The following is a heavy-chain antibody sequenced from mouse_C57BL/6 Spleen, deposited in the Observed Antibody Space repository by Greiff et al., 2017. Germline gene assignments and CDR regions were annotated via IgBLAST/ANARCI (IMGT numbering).Heavy chain of an antibody. CDR2: ISNGGGST. J-gene: IGHJ4*01. CDR3: ARHRMEYAIEY. Sequence: EVQLQESGGGLVQPGGSLKLSCAASGFTFSDYYMYWVRQTPEKRLEWVAYISNGGGSTYYPDTVKGRFTISRDNAKNTLYLQMSRLKSEDTAMYYCARHRMEYAIEYWGQGTSVTVSS. V-gene: IGHV5-12*01. D-gene: IGHD2-3*01. CDR1: GFTFSDYY.